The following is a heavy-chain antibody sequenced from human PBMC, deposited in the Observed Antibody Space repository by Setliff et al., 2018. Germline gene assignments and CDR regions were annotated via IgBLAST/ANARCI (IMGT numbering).Heavy chain of an antibody. D-gene: IGHD2-15*01. Sequence: ETLSLTCTVSHGSINDYFWTWIRQPPGKGLEWIGYISNSGITKYNPALKGRVSISLDTSNNQFSLRLSSVTAADTALYYCARDTRIGDYYYYYGMDVWGQGTTVTVSS. CDR1: HGSINDYF. CDR3: ARDTRIGDYYYYYGMDV. CDR2: ISNSGIT. J-gene: IGHJ6*02. V-gene: IGHV4-59*01.